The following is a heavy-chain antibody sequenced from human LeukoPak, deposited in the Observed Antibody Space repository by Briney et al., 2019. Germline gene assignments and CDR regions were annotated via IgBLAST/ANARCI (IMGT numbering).Heavy chain of an antibody. Sequence: GGSLRLSCAASGFTFSGYWMSWVRQAPGKGLEWVANIKQDGSEKYYVDSVKGRFTISRDNAKNSLYLQMNSLRAEDTAVYYCAKDIHHSFGSDYWGQGTLVTVSS. CDR3: AKDIHHSFGSDY. CDR1: GFTFSGYW. D-gene: IGHD5-18*01. V-gene: IGHV3-7*01. CDR2: IKQDGSEK. J-gene: IGHJ4*02.